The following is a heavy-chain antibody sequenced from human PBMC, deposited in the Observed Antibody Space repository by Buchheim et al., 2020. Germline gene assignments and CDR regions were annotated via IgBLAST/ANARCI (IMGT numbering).Heavy chain of an antibody. D-gene: IGHD3-22*01. CDR3: AKDSYYDSSGYEYYFDY. J-gene: IGHJ4*02. Sequence: QVQLVESGGGVVQPGRSLRLSCAASGFTFSSYGMHWVRQAPGKGLEWVAVISYDGSNKYYADSVKGRFTISRDNSKNTLYLQMSSLRAEDTAVYYCAKDSYYDSSGYEYYFDYWGQGTL. V-gene: IGHV3-30*18. CDR2: ISYDGSNK. CDR1: GFTFSSYG.